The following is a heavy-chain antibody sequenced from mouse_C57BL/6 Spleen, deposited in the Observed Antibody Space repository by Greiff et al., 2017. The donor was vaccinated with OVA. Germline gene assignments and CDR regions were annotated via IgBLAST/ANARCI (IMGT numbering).Heavy chain of an antibody. D-gene: IGHD2-4*01. CDR1: GYSFTSYY. CDR3: ARGGLPYAMDD. Sequence: QVQLKESGPELVKPGASVKISCKASGYSFTSYYIHWVKQRPGQGLEWIGWIYPGSGNTKYNEKFKGKATLTADTSSSTAYMQLRSLTSEDSAVYYCARGGLPYAMDDWGQGTSVTVSS. CDR2: IYPGSGNT. V-gene: IGHV1-66*01. J-gene: IGHJ4*01.